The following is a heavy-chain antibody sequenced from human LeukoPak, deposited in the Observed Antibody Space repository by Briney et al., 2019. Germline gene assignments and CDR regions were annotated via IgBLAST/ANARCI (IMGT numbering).Heavy chain of an antibody. CDR1: GFTFEDYA. CDR3: ATRQRSGYYYGMDV. D-gene: IGHD5-18*01. J-gene: IGHJ6*02. V-gene: IGHV3-9*01. Sequence: GGSLRLSCAASGFTFEDYAMHWIRQAPGKSLEWVSGISWNSGSIGYADSVKGRFTISRDNSKNTLYLQMNSLRAEDTAIYYCATRQRSGYYYGMDVWGQGTTVTVSS. CDR2: ISWNSGSI.